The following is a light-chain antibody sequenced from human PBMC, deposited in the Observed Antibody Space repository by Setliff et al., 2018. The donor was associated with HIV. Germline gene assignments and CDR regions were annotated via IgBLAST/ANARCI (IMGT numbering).Light chain of an antibody. CDR3: QSYDSSLSGSHA. J-gene: IGLJ1*01. V-gene: IGLV1-40*01. CDR2: GNK. CDR1: SSNIGAGYD. Sequence: QSVLTQSPSVSGAPGQRVTISCTGSSSNIGAGYDVHWYQQLPGTAPKLLIYGNKNRPSGVPDRFSGSKSGTSASLAITGLQAEDEADYYCQSYDSSLSGSHAFGTGTKVTVL.